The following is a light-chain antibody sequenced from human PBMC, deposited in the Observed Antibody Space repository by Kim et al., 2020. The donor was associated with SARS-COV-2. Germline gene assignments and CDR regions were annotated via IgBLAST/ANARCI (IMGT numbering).Light chain of an antibody. CDR3: LQHNSYPWR. J-gene: IGKJ1*01. V-gene: IGKV1-17*01. CDR1: QGSGNA. CDR2: GAS. Sequence: SSVGNRGTITCRASQGSGNALGCYQQTTGKAPKRLIYGASNLESGVPSRFGGSGSGTEFTLTISTLQPEDFATYYCLQHNSYPWRFAQGTKMDIK.